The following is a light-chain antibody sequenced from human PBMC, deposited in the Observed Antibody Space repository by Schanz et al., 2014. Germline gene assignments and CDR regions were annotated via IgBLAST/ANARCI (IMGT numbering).Light chain of an antibody. CDR3: QQYNNWPWT. CDR2: GAS. V-gene: IGKV3-15*01. J-gene: IGKJ1*01. Sequence: EIVMTQSPATLSVSPGDRATLSCRASQSVSSKLAWYQQKAGQAPRLLIYGASTRATGIPARFSGSGSGTEFTLTISSLQSEDFAVYYCQQYNNWPWTFGQGTKVEMK. CDR1: QSVSSK.